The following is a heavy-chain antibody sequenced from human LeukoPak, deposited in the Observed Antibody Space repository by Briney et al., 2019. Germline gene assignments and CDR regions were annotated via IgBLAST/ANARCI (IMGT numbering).Heavy chain of an antibody. Sequence: PGGSLRLSCAVSEFTVSSTYMSWVRQAPGKGLEWVSLMYSFGNTYYADSVKGRFTISRDNAKNSLYLQMNSLRDEGTAMYYCARGRYSGTTYYFDYWGQGTLVTVSS. D-gene: IGHD5-12*01. V-gene: IGHV3-53*01. CDR1: EFTVSSTY. CDR3: ARGRYSGTTYYFDY. J-gene: IGHJ4*02. CDR2: MYSFGNT.